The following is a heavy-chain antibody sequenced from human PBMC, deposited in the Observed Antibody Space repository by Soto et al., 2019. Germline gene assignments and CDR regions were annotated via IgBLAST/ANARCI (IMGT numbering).Heavy chain of an antibody. CDR1: GGSISSSNW. CDR3: ARNQLLDYYYYGMDV. D-gene: IGHD2-2*01. Sequence: SETLSLTCAVSGGSISSSNWWSWVRQPPGKGLEWIGEIYHSGSTNYNPSLKSRVTISVDKSKNQFSLKLSSVTAADTAVYYCARNQLLDYYYYGMDVWGQGTTVTAP. V-gene: IGHV4-4*02. CDR2: IYHSGST. J-gene: IGHJ6*02.